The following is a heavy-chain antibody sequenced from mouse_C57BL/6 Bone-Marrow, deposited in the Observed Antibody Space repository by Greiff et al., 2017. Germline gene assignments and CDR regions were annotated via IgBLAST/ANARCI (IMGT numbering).Heavy chain of an antibody. CDR2: IYPGSGST. CDR3: ARAGAGYGSSYISPYWYFDV. CDR1: GYTFTSYW. V-gene: IGHV1-55*01. J-gene: IGHJ1*03. Sequence: QVQLQQPGAELVKPGASVKMSCKASGYTFTSYWITWVKQRPGQGLEWIGDIYPGSGSTNYNEKFKSKATLTVDTSSSTAYMQLSSLTSEDSAVYYCARAGAGYGSSYISPYWYFDVWGTGTTVTVSS. D-gene: IGHD1-1*01.